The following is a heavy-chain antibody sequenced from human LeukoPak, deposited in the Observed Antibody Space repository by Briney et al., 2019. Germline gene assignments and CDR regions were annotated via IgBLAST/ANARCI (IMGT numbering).Heavy chain of an antibody. J-gene: IGHJ4*02. Sequence: SETLSLTCTVSGGSISNYYWSWFRQPPGKGLQWIGYTYYSGSTNYNPSLKSRVTMSVDTSKNQFSLKLSSVTAADTAVYYCARYDFNKFFDYWGQGTLVTVSS. CDR1: GGSISNYY. CDR3: ARYDFNKFFDY. CDR2: TYYSGST. V-gene: IGHV4-59*01. D-gene: IGHD3-3*01.